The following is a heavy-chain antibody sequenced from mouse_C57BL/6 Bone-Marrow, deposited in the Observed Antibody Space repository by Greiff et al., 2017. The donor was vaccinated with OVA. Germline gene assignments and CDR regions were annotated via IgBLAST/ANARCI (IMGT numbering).Heavy chain of an antibody. Sequence: VQLQQSGPELVKPGASVKISCKASGYSFTGYYMPWVKQSPGNILDWIGYIYPYNGVSSYNQTFKGKATLTVDKSSSTDYMELRSLTSEDSAVDYCARNYPYYYAMDYWGQGTSVTVSS. V-gene: IGHV1-31*01. CDR2: IYPYNGVS. CDR1: GYSFTGYY. J-gene: IGHJ4*01. D-gene: IGHD2-1*01. CDR3: ARNYPYYYAMDY.